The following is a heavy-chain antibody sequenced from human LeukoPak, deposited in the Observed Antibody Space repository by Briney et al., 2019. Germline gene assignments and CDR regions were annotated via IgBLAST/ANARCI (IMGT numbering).Heavy chain of an antibody. CDR2: IRYDGSNK. CDR3: AKGRSRSSSWHFDY. J-gene: IGHJ4*02. CDR1: GFTFSSYG. Sequence: GGSLRLSCAASGFTFSSYGMHWVRQAPGKGLEWVAFIRYDGSNKYYADSVKGRFTISRDNSKNTLYLQMNSLRAEGTAVYYCAKGRSRSSSWHFDYWGQGTLVTVSS. V-gene: IGHV3-30*02. D-gene: IGHD6-13*01.